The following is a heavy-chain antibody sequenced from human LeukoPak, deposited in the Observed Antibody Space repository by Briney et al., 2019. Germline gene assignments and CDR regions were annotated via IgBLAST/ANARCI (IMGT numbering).Heavy chain of an antibody. Sequence: GALRLSCAASGFTFSSYGMHWVRPAPGKGLEWVAVISYDGSNKYYADSVKGRFTISRDNSKNTLYLQMNSLRAEDTAVYYCAKGTYFDYWGQGTLVTVSS. CDR1: GFTFSSYG. CDR2: ISYDGSNK. D-gene: IGHD1-1*01. J-gene: IGHJ4*02. CDR3: AKGTYFDY. V-gene: IGHV3-30*18.